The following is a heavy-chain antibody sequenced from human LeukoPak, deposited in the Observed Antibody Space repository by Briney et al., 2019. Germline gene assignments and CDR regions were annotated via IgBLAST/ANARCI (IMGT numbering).Heavy chain of an antibody. CDR1: GGSINSGSFY. J-gene: IGHJ2*01. V-gene: IGHV4-61*02. CDR3: ARDQNLGGDYWYFDL. D-gene: IGHD1-7*01. Sequence: SETLSLTCTVSGGSINSGSFYWTWIRQPAGKGLEWIGRIYTSESTNYNPSLKSRLTISLDTSKNQFSLKLSSATAADTAVYYCARDQNLGGDYWYFDLWGRGTLVTVSS. CDR2: IYTSEST.